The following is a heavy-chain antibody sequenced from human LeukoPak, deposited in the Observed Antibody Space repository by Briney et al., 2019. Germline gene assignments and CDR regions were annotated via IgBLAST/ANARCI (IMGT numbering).Heavy chain of an antibody. CDR3: ARYCSGGSCYSYAFDI. Sequence: PGGSLRLSCAASGFTFSSYWMHWVRQAPGKELVWVSRINSDGSSTSYADSVKGRFTISRDNAKNTLYLQMNSLRAEDTAVYYCARYCSGGSCYSYAFDIWGQGTMVTVSS. V-gene: IGHV3-74*01. D-gene: IGHD2-15*01. CDR2: INSDGSST. J-gene: IGHJ3*02. CDR1: GFTFSSYW.